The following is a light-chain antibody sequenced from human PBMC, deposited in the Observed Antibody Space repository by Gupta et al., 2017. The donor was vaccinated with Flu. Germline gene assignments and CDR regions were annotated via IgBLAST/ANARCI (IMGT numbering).Light chain of an antibody. CDR2: DVS. J-gene: IGLJ1*01. V-gene: IGLV2-14*03. CDR1: SSYVGRSDS. Sequence: QSALAQPASVSGSLGQSITISCAGTSSYVGRSDSVSWYQQQPGKAPKLLIYDVSSRPSGIYSRFSGSKSGNTASLTISGLEAEDETDYYCSSYTSVSTFYVFGTGTKVTVL. CDR3: SSYTSVSTFYV.